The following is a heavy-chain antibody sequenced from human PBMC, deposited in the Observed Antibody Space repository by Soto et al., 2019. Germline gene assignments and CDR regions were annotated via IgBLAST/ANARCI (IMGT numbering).Heavy chain of an antibody. CDR3: ARTGRYCSSTSCRDQYYYYYGMDV. Sequence: ASVKVSCKASGYTFTSYYMHWVRQAPGQGLEWMGIINPSGGSTSYAQKFQGRVTMTRDTSTSTVYMELSSLRSEDTAVYYCARTGRYCSSTSCRDQYYYYYGMDVWGQGTTVTVSS. CDR1: GYTFTSYY. V-gene: IGHV1-46*01. CDR2: INPSGGST. D-gene: IGHD2-2*01. J-gene: IGHJ6*02.